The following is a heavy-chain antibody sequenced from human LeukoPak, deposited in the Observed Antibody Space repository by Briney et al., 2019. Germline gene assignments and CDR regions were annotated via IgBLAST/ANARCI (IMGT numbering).Heavy chain of an antibody. CDR3: ARDRGYSYGFDY. V-gene: IGHV3-21*01. Sequence: GGSLRLSCAASGFTFSSYSMKWVRQAPGKGLEWVSSISSGSSYIYYADSVRGRFTISRDNAKNSLYLQMNSLRADDTAVYYCARDRGYSYGFDYWGQGTLVTVSS. CDR1: GFTFSSYS. J-gene: IGHJ4*02. CDR2: ISSGSSYI. D-gene: IGHD5-18*01.